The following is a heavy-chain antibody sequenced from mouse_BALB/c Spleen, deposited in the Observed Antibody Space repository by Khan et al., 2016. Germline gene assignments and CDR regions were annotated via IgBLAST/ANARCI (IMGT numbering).Heavy chain of an antibody. CDR3: ARNGKRYERTWVAY. CDR1: GYSITSDYA. J-gene: IGHJ3*01. CDR2: ISYSGST. Sequence: EVELVESGPGLVKPSQSLSLTCTVTGYSITSDYAWNWIRQFPGNKLEWMGYISYSGSTSYNPSLKSRISITRDTSKNQFFLQLNSVTTEDTATYDCARNGKRYERTWVAYWGQGTLVTVSA. V-gene: IGHV3-2*02. D-gene: IGHD2-14*01.